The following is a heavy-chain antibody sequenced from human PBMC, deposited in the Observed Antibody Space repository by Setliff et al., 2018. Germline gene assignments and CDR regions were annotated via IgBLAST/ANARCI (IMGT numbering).Heavy chain of an antibody. Sequence: SVKVSCKASGGTLSSLAITWVRQAPGQGLEWMGGTIPLLPLPNYAVKFQGRITLTADKSTSTAYMELSSLRSEDTAVYYCARGNRDGYIPFEHWGQGTRVTVSS. D-gene: IGHD5-12*01. CDR3: ARGNRDGYIPFEH. CDR1: GGTLSSLA. CDR2: TIPLLPLP. V-gene: IGHV1-69*10. J-gene: IGHJ4*02.